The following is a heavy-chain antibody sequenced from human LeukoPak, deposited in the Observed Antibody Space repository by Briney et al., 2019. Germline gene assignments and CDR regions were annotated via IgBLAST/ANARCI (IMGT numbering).Heavy chain of an antibody. J-gene: IGHJ3*02. CDR1: GFTFSSYW. CDR2: IASDGSHT. CDR3: ARERQDTVIHSGAFDI. V-gene: IGHV3-30*03. D-gene: IGHD2-21*02. Sequence: GGSLRLSCAASGFTFSSYWMSWVRQAPGKGLEWVADIASDGSHTFYVESVKGRFTISRDNSKNTLYLQMNSLRAEDTAVYFCARERQDTVIHSGAFDIWGQGTMVTVSS.